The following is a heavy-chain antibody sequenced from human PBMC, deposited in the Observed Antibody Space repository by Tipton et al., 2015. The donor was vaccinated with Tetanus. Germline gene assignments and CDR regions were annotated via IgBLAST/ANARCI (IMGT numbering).Heavy chain of an antibody. V-gene: IGHV4-59*01. D-gene: IGHD6-13*01. J-gene: IGHJ6*02. Sequence: TLSLTCTVSGGSISDNYWSWIRRPPGKGLEWIGNLYYTGSVHDNPSLQRRVTISADASKNQFSLKLTSVTAADTAIYYCARRGNQSSSSSGGLDVWGQGTTVTVSS. CDR2: LYYTGSV. CDR1: GGSISDNY. CDR3: ARRGNQSSSSSGGLDV.